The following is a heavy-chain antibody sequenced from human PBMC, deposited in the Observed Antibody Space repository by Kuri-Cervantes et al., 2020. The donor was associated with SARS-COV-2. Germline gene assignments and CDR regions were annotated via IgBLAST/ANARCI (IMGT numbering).Heavy chain of an antibody. CDR3: ARKAPTGSSGYYYDFDY. V-gene: IGHV5-10-1*01. CDR2: IDPRDSYT. Sequence: GESLKISCKGSGYSFSNYWITWVRQMPGKGLEWMGRIDPRDSYTRYSPSFQGHVTISTDRSINTAYLQWSSLKASDTAIYYCARKAPTGSSGYYYDFDYWGQGTLVTVSS. D-gene: IGHD3-22*01. CDR1: GYSFSNYW. J-gene: IGHJ4*02.